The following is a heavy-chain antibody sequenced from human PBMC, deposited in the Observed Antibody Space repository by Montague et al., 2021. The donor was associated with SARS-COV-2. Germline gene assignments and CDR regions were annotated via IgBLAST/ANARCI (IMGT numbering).Heavy chain of an antibody. J-gene: IGHJ4*02. D-gene: IGHD3-3*01. CDR2: INHSGST. Sequence: SETLSLTCAVYGGSFGGYYWSWIRQPPGKGLEWIGEINHSGSTNYNPSLKSRVTISVDTSKNQFSLKLSSVTAADTAVYYCARGGVTIFAVVISGKGLFHYWGQGTLVTVSS. CDR3: ARGGVTIFAVVISGKGLFHY. CDR1: GGSFGGYY. V-gene: IGHV4-34*01.